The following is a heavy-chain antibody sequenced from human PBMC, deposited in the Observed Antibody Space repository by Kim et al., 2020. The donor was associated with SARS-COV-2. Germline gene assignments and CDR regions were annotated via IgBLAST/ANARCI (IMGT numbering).Heavy chain of an antibody. CDR2: IYHSGST. CDR3: AREGNYYDSSGYYPDAFDI. V-gene: IGHV4-38-2*02. J-gene: IGHJ3*02. Sequence: SETLSLTCTVSGYSISSGYYWGWIRQPPGKGLEWIGSIYHSGSTYYNPSLKSRVTISVDTSKNQFSLKLSSVTAADTAVYYCAREGNYYDSSGYYPDAFDIWGQGTMVTVSS. CDR1: GYSISSGYY. D-gene: IGHD3-22*01.